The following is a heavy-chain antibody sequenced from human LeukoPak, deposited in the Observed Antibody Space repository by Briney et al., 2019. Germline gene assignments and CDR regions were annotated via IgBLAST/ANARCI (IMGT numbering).Heavy chain of an antibody. CDR2: IIPIFGTA. Sequence: GSSVKVSCKASGGTFSSYAISWARQAPGQGLEWMGGIIPIFGTANYAQKFQGRVTITADESTSTAYMELSSLRSEDTAVYYCARDRPDCSDGSCYSRDYYYYGMDVWGQGTTVTVSS. CDR1: GGTFSSYA. J-gene: IGHJ6*02. V-gene: IGHV1-69*01. CDR3: ARDRPDCSDGSCYSRDYYYYGMDV. D-gene: IGHD2-15*01.